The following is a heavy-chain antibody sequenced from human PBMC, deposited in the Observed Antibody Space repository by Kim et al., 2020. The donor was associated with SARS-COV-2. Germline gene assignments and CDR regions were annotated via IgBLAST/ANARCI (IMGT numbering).Heavy chain of an antibody. Sequence: SETLSLTCAVYGGSFSGYYWSWIRQPPGKGLEWIGEINHSGSTNYNPSLKSRVTISVDTSKNQFSLKLSSVTAADTAVYYCARLAVTAAAVNFDYWGQGTLVTVSS. CDR1: GGSFSGYY. CDR2: INHSGST. J-gene: IGHJ4*02. CDR3: ARLAVTAAAVNFDY. V-gene: IGHV4-34*01. D-gene: IGHD6-13*01.